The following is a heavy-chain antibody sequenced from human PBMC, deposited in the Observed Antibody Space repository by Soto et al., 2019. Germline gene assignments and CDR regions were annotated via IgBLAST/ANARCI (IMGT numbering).Heavy chain of an antibody. CDR3: ARDIGFDYVN. V-gene: IGHV3-7*01. J-gene: IGHJ4*02. CDR1: GFNVMIYW. Sequence: GGSLRLSCAVSGFNVMIYWMSWVRQAPGKGLEWVASVKEDGSELYYLHSVRGRFSISRDSAGNALHLTMNYLSAEDTGVYFCARDIGFDYVNWGQGIPVTVSS. D-gene: IGHD3-16*01. CDR2: VKEDGSEL.